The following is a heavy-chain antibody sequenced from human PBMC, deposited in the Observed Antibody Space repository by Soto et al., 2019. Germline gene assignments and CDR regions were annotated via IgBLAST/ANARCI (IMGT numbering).Heavy chain of an antibody. CDR3: VRENYYYGMDV. V-gene: IGHV3-66*01. J-gene: IGHJ6*02. CDR1: GFDASGNY. Sequence: EVQLVESGGTLVQPGGSLRLSCAASGFDASGNYMTWVRQGPGKGLQWVSVINNAGTTFYADSVKGRFTHSRDNSKTTLYLQMNSLRVEDTAMYYCVRENYYYGMDVWGQGTAVTVSS. CDR2: INNAGTT.